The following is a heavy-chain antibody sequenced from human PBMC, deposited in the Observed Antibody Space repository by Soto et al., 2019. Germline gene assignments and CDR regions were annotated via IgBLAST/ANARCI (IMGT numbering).Heavy chain of an antibody. Sequence: EVQLLESGGGLVQPGGSLRLSCAASGFTFSSYAMSWVRQAPGKGLEWVSAISGSGGSTYYADSVKGRFTISRDNSKNTLYLQMNSLRAEDTAVYYCAKREIRITIFGVVIADFDYWGQGTLVTVSS. CDR3: AKREIRITIFGVVIADFDY. CDR2: ISGSGGST. J-gene: IGHJ4*02. V-gene: IGHV3-23*01. D-gene: IGHD3-3*01. CDR1: GFTFSSYA.